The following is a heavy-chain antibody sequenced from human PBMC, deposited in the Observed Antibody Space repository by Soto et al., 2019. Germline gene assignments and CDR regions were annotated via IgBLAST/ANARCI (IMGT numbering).Heavy chain of an antibody. CDR3: AREGGGYYYDY. CDR1: GFSFSPYT. V-gene: IGHV3-64*01. CDR2: ITNGDNT. Sequence: DVQLVESGGGLVQPGGSLRLSCAASGFSFSPYTMHWVRQAPGKGLEFVSAITNGDNTYYANSVKGRFNMSRDNSKNMFYLQMDSLRTEDTAVYYCAREGGGYYYDYWGQGTLVTVSS. J-gene: IGHJ4*02. D-gene: IGHD3-16*01.